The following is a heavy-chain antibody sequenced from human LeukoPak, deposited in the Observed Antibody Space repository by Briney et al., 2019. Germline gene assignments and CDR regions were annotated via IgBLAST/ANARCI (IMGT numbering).Heavy chain of an antibody. CDR2: IKPDGSEG. CDR1: GFTFSSYW. Sequence: GGSLRLSCTASGFTFSSYWMSWVRQAPGKGLEWVADIKPDGSEGYYVDSVKGRFAISRDNAKNSLYLQMNSLRAEDTAVYSCARDTKLRSGGLFDPWGQGTLVTVSS. D-gene: IGHD2-15*01. CDR3: ARDTKLRSGGLFDP. J-gene: IGHJ5*02. V-gene: IGHV3-7*01.